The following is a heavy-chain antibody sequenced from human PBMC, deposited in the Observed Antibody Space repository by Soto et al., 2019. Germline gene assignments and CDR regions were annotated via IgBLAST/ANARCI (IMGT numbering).Heavy chain of an antibody. CDR1: GFTFSTHG. J-gene: IGHJ3*02. CDR2: IWYDGGNK. CDR3: ARGGNSVRGAFDI. Sequence: QVQLVESGGGVVQPGNSLRLSCAASGFTFSTHGMHWVRHSPGNGLEWVAVIWYDGGNKYYADSVKGRFTISRDNSKNTLYLKMNSLRAEDTAVYYCARGGNSVRGAFDIWGQGTMVTVSS. D-gene: IGHD1-1*01. V-gene: IGHV3-33*01.